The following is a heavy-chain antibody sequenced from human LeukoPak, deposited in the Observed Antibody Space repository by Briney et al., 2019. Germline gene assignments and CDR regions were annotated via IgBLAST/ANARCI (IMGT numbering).Heavy chain of an antibody. CDR1: GGSISSGDYY. D-gene: IGHD3-22*01. Sequence: SETLSLTCTVSGGSISSGDYYWSWIRQPPGKGLEWIGYIYYIGSTYYNPSLKSRVTISVDTSKNQFSLKLSSVTAADTAVYYCAGTYYYDSSGYPGAWFDPWGQGTLVTVSS. V-gene: IGHV4-30-4*01. CDR3: AGTYYYDSSGYPGAWFDP. J-gene: IGHJ5*02. CDR2: IYYIGST.